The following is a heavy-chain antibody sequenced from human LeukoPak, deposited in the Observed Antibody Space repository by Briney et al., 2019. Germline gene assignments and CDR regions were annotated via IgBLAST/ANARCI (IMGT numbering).Heavy chain of an antibody. J-gene: IGHJ4*02. CDR1: GGSISSYY. V-gene: IGHV4-39*01. CDR2: INYSGST. Sequence: SESLSLTCTVSGGSISSYYWGWIRQPPGKGLEWIGCINYSGSTYYNPSLKSRVTISVSTSKNQFSLKLSSMPAADAPVCYCTRVVGGSGSWAFDYWGQGTLVTVSS. CDR3: TRVVGGSGSWAFDY. D-gene: IGHD3-10*01.